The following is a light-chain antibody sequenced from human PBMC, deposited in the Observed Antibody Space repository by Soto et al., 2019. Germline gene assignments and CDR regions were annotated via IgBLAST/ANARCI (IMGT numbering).Light chain of an antibody. CDR3: LQYGSSPWT. J-gene: IGKJ1*01. V-gene: IGKV3-20*01. CDR2: GVS. CDR1: QSVTNSW. Sequence: ELVLTQSPGTVSLSPGERATLSCRASQSVTNSWLAWYQQKSGQAPRVLLYGVSSRATGIPDRFSGSGSGTDFTLTISRLEPEDFAVYYCLQYGSSPWTFGQGTKVEIK.